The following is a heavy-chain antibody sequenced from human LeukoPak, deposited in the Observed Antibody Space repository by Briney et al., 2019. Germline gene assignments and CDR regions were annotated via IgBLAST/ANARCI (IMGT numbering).Heavy chain of an antibody. Sequence: NPSETLSLTCTVSGGSISSSSYYWGWIRQPPGKGLEWIGSIYYSGSTYYNPSLKSRVTISVDTSKNQFSLKLSSVTAAGTAVYYCARSSGYSSGWYNWFDPWGQGTLVTVSS. J-gene: IGHJ5*02. V-gene: IGHV4-39*01. CDR2: IYYSGST. CDR3: ARSSGYSSGWYNWFDP. D-gene: IGHD6-19*01. CDR1: GGSISSSSYY.